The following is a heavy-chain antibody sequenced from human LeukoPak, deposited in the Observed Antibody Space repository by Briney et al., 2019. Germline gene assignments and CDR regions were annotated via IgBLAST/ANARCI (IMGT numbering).Heavy chain of an antibody. J-gene: IGHJ4*02. CDR1: GYTFTGYY. Sequence: GASVKVSCKASGYTFTGYYMHWVRQAPGQGLAWMGWINPNSGGTNYAQKFQGRVTMTRDTSISTAYMELSRLRSDDTAVYYCARSGYSSGWAFDYWGQGTLVTVSS. CDR3: ARSGYSSGWAFDY. V-gene: IGHV1-2*02. CDR2: INPNSGGT. D-gene: IGHD6-19*01.